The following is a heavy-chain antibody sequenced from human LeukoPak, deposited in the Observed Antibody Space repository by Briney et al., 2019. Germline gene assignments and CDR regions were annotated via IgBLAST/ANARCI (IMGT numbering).Heavy chain of an antibody. CDR2: ISWNSGSI. CDR1: GFTFDDYA. Sequence: GGSLRLSCAASGFTFDDYAMHWVRQAPGKGLEWASGISWNSGSIGYADSVKGRFTISRDNAKNSLYLQMNSLRAEDTALYYCAKALLSSSWYYFDYWGQGTLVTVSS. V-gene: IGHV3-9*01. CDR3: AKALLSSSWYYFDY. J-gene: IGHJ4*02. D-gene: IGHD6-13*01.